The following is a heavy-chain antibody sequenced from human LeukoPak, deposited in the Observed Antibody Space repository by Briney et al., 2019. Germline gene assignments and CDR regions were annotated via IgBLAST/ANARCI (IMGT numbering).Heavy chain of an antibody. Sequence: GGSLRLSCAASGFTLSSYWMHWVRQAPGKGLVWVSRINSEGSSISYADSVKGRFTISRDNAKNTLYLQMSNLRAEDTAVYYCARERGTSFDYGGQGTLVTVSS. V-gene: IGHV3-74*01. CDR2: INSEGSSI. J-gene: IGHJ4*02. D-gene: IGHD5-12*01. CDR1: GFTLSSYW. CDR3: ARERGTSFDY.